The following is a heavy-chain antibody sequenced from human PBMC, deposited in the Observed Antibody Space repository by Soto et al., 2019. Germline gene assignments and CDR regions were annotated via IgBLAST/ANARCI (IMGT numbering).Heavy chain of an antibody. D-gene: IGHD6-13*01. Sequence: GASVKVSCKASGYTFTGYYMHWVRQAPGQGLEWMGWINPNSGGTNYAQKFQGRVTMTRDTSISTAYMELSRLRSDDTAVYYCARVRAAGYYYCGMNVCGQRTTVTVSS. CDR2: INPNSGGT. CDR3: ARVRAAGYYYCGMNV. J-gene: IGHJ6*02. CDR1: GYTFTGYY. V-gene: IGHV1-2*02.